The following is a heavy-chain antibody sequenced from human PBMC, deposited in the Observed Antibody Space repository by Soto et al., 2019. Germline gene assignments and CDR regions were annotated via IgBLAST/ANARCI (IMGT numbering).Heavy chain of an antibody. D-gene: IGHD4-4*01. CDR3: ARARATVTTTYYYYYGMDV. V-gene: IGHV4-31*03. Sequence: SETLSLTCTVSGGSISSGGYYWSWIRQHPGKGLEWIGYIYYSGSTYYNPSLKSRVTISVDTSKNQFSLKLSSVTAADTAVYYCARARATVTTTYYYYYGMDVWGQATTVTVYS. CDR1: GGSISSGGYY. J-gene: IGHJ6*02. CDR2: IYYSGST.